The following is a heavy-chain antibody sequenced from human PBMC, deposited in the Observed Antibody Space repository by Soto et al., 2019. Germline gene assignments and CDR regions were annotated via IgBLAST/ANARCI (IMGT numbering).Heavy chain of an antibody. J-gene: IGHJ2*01. Sequence: QVQLVQSGAEVKKPGASVKVSCKASGYTFTGYFIHWVRQAPGQGLEWMGWINPHSGGTNYAQKFQGRVTMTRDTSISTAYMELSRLRSDDTAVYYCARDSAAGTEIWYFDLWGRGTLVTVSS. CDR2: INPHSGGT. V-gene: IGHV1-2*02. D-gene: IGHD6-13*01. CDR1: GYTFTGYF. CDR3: ARDSAAGTEIWYFDL.